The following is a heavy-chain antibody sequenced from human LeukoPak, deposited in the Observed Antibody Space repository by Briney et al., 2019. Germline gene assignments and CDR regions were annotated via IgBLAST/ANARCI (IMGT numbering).Heavy chain of an antibody. Sequence: SVTVSCKASGGTFSSSAITWVRQAPGQGLDWMGMIIPVLNHTNCAKNFQGRVTITANTSASTAYMELSSLRSEETAVYYGARDPRVTSPPPYGLDVWGRGTTVTVSS. D-gene: IGHD3-10*01. CDR2: IIPVLNHT. V-gene: IGHV1-69*04. CDR3: ARDPRVTSPPPYGLDV. CDR1: GGTFSSSA. J-gene: IGHJ6*02.